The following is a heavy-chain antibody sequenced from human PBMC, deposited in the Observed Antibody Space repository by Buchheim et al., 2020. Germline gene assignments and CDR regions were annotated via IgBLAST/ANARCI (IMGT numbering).Heavy chain of an antibody. CDR2: INHSGST. D-gene: IGHD3-22*01. V-gene: IGHV4-34*01. J-gene: IGHJ5*02. CDR3: ARGGLGYYYDSSGRRTQGRNNWFDP. Sequence: QVQLQQWGAGLLKPSETLSLTCAVYGGSFSGYYWSWIRQPPGKGLEWIGEINHSGSTNYNPSLKSRVTISVDTSKNQLSLKLSSVTAADTAVYYCARGGLGYYYDSSGRRTQGRNNWFDPWGQGTL. CDR1: GGSFSGYY.